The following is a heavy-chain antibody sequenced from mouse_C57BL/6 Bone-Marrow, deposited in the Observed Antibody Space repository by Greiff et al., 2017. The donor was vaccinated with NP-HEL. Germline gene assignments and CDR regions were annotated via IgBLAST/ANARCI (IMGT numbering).Heavy chain of an antibody. CDR1: GFSFNTYA. J-gene: IGHJ1*03. V-gene: IGHV10-1*01. CDR3: VSYYYGSSDWYFDV. D-gene: IGHD1-1*01. CDR2: IRSKSNNYAT. Sequence: EVKLVESGGGLVQPKGSLKLSCAASGFSFNTYAMNWVRQAPGKGLEWVARIRSKSNNYATYYADSVKDRFTISRDDSESMLYLQMNNLKTEDTAMYYGVSYYYGSSDWYFDVWGTGTTVTVSS.